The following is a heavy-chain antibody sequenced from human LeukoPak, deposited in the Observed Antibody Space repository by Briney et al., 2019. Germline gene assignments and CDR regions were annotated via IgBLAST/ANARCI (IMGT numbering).Heavy chain of an antibody. J-gene: IGHJ4*02. V-gene: IGHV3-7*01. CDR1: GFTITNHW. Sequence: PGGSLRLSCAVSGFTITNHWMSWVRQAPGKGLEWVANIKQDGSEKYYVDSVKGRFTISRDNAKKSLYLQMNSLRAEDTAVYYCASGSGSLDYWGQGTLVTVSS. CDR3: ASGSGSLDY. D-gene: IGHD1-26*01. CDR2: IKQDGSEK.